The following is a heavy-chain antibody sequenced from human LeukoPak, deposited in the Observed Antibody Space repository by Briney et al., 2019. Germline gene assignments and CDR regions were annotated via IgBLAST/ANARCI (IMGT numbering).Heavy chain of an antibody. CDR3: ARGAPSPNCSSISCYYYYGMDV. V-gene: IGHV3-13*01. J-gene: IGHJ6*02. CDR1: GFTFSSYD. CDR2: IGTAGDT. Sequence: GGSLRLSCAASGFTFSSYDIHWVRQAPGRGLEWVSGIGTAGDTYYRGSVKGRFTISRENAKNSLYLQMNSLRAGDTAVYYCARGAPSPNCSSISCYYYYGMDVWGQGTTVTVSS. D-gene: IGHD2-2*01.